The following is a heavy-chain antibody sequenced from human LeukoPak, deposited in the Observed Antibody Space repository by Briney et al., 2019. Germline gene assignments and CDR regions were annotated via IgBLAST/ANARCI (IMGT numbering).Heavy chain of an antibody. D-gene: IGHD4-17*01. CDR3: AKGGNYGDYLDYYYYYMGV. V-gene: IGHV3-23*01. CDR1: GFTFSSYA. Sequence: GGSLRLSCAASGFTFSSYAMSWVRQAPGKGLEWVSAISGSGGSTYYADSVKGRFTISRDNSKNTLYLQMNSLRAEDTAVYYCAKGGNYGDYLDYYYYYMGVWGKGTTVTVSS. CDR2: ISGSGGST. J-gene: IGHJ6*03.